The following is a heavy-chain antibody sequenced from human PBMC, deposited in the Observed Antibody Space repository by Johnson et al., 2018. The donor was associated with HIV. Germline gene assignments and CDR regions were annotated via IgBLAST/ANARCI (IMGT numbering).Heavy chain of an antibody. V-gene: IGHV3-53*01. CDR1: GFTVGGTY. CDR3: AREGGYNWNAVGFRDVFDI. J-gene: IGHJ3*02. D-gene: IGHD1-20*01. Sequence: VQLVESGGNWIHPGGSLRLSCAASGFTVGGTYLSWVRQAPGKGLEWVSVIHSGGSTYYADSVKGRFTISRDNSKNSLYLQRNSLRAEDTAWYYCAREGGYNWNAVGFRDVFDIWGQGTMVTVSS. CDR2: IHSGGST.